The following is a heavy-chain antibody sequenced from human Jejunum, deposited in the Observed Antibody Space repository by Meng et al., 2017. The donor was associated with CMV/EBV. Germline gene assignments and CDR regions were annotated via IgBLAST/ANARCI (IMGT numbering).Heavy chain of an antibody. J-gene: IGHJ4*02. CDR2: ISHNGSKT. Sequence: SGGNVNSCGMHWGRQAPGKGVEWVATISHNGSKTYYRESVRGRFAILRDNSKNTLALQLNSLRADDTAVYYCDAEYQLMNAPYYEYWGQGTLVTVSS. CDR3: DAEYQLMNAPYYEY. CDR1: GGNVNSCG. V-gene: IGHV3-30*10. D-gene: IGHD2-2*01.